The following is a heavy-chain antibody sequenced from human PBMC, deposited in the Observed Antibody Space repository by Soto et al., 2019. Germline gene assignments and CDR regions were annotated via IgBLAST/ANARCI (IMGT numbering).Heavy chain of an antibody. D-gene: IGHD2-2*01. Sequence: ASVKISCKASGYTFTSYGISWVRQATGQGIEWMGWISAYNGNTNYAQKLQGRVTMTTDTSTSTAYMELRRLRSDDTAVYYCARNSQLHSRLEPWGEGTLVTVFS. CDR3: ARNSQLHSRLEP. J-gene: IGHJ5*02. V-gene: IGHV1-18*04. CDR1: GYTFTSYG. CDR2: ISAYNGNT.